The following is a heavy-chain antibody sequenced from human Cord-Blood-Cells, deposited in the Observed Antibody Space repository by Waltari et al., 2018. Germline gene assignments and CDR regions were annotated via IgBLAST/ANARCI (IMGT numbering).Heavy chain of an antibody. CDR3: ARDRSDIVVVPAAIRRDYYYYYMDV. CDR1: GFTFSSYS. J-gene: IGHJ6*03. D-gene: IGHD2-2*02. CDR2: ISSSSSYI. Sequence: EVQLVESGGGLVKPGGSLRLSCAASGFTFSSYSMNWVRQAPGKGLEWVSSISSSSSYINYADSVKGRFTISRDNAKNSLYLQMNSLRAEDTAVYYCARDRSDIVVVPAAIRRDYYYYYMDVWGKGTTVTVSS. V-gene: IGHV3-21*01.